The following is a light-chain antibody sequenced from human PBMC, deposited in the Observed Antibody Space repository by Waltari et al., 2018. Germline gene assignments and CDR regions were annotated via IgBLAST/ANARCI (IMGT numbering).Light chain of an antibody. CDR1: QSVNSY. Sequence: EIVLTQSPATLSLSPGERATLSCRASQSVNSYLAWYQQRPGQAPRLLIYAASNRATGIPARFSGSGSGTDFTLTISSLEPEDFAVYYCQQRSNWPGTFGQGTKVEIK. V-gene: IGKV3-11*01. J-gene: IGKJ1*01. CDR3: QQRSNWPGT. CDR2: AAS.